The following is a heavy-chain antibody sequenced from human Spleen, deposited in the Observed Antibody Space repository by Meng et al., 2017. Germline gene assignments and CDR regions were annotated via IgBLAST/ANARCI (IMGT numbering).Heavy chain of an antibody. CDR2: ISYSGST. D-gene: IGHD4-17*01. J-gene: IGHJ4*02. CDR1: GGSISTYY. Sequence: SETLSLTCTISGGSISTYYWTWIRQPPGRGLEWIGYISYSGSTNYILSLESRVTISLDTSKNQFSLKLTSVTAADTAVYYCATLLHFGDYDRFDDWGQGTLVTVSS. V-gene: IGHV4-59*01. CDR3: ATLLHFGDYDRFDD.